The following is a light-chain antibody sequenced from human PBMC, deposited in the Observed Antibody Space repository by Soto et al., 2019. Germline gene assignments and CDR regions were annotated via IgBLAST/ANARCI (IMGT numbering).Light chain of an antibody. J-gene: IGLJ2*01. V-gene: IGLV2-14*03. CDR3: SSYTLSGTV. CDR2: DVS. Sequence: QSALTQTASVSGSPGQSITISCTGASSDVGGVNYVSWYQQHPGKAPKLMISDVSDRPSGVSDRFSGSKSGNTASLTISGLQAEDEADYSCSSYTLSGTVFGGGTKLTVL. CDR1: SSDVGGVNY.